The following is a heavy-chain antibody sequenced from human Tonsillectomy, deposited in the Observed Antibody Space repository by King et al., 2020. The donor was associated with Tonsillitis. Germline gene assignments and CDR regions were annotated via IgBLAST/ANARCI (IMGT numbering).Heavy chain of an antibody. CDR2: INPNSGGT. Sequence: VQLVESGAEVKKPGASVKVSCKASGYTFTGYYMHWVRQAPGQGLEWMGWINPNSGGTDCAQKFQGRVTMSRDTSISTASMERSRLRSDDTAVYYCARHLNPYGDYGYYYYGIDVWGQGTTVTVSS. J-gene: IGHJ6*02. V-gene: IGHV1-2*02. CDR1: GYTFTGYY. CDR3: ARHLNPYGDYGYYYYGIDV. D-gene: IGHD4-17*01.